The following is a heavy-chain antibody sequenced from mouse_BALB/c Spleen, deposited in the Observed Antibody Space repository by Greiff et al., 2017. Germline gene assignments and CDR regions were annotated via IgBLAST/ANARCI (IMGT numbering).Heavy chain of an antibody. CDR1: GFDFSRYW. Sequence: EVKLMESGGGLVQPGGSLKLSCAASGFDFSRYWMSWVRQAPGKGLEWIGEINPDSSTINYTPSLKDKFIISRDNAKNTLYLQMSKVRSEDTALYYCARPMITRYFDVWGAGTTVTVSS. D-gene: IGHD2-4*01. V-gene: IGHV4-1*02. J-gene: IGHJ1*01. CDR2: INPDSSTI. CDR3: ARPMITRYFDV.